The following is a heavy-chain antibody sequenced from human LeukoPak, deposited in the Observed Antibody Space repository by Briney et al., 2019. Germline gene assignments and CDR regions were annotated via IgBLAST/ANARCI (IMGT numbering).Heavy chain of an antibody. CDR1: GFTFSNAW. CDR2: IKSKTDGGTT. D-gene: IGHD1-14*01. V-gene: IGHV3-15*01. Sequence: GGSLRLSCAASGFTFSNAWMSWVRQAPGKGLEWVGRIKSKTDGGTTDYAAPVKGRSTISRDDSKNTLYLQMNSLKTEDTAVYYCTTAPGYYYYYMDVWGKGTTVTVSS. CDR3: TTAPGYYYYYMDV. J-gene: IGHJ6*03.